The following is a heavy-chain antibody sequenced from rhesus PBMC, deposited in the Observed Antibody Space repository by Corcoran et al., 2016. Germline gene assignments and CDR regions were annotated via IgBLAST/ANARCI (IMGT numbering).Heavy chain of an antibody. CDR2: IYGSGCST. J-gene: IGHJ4*01. D-gene: IGHD6-31*01. CDR3: ARDDAAAAGNFDY. V-gene: IGHV4-106*01. Sequence: QVQLQESGPGLVKPSEPLSLTCAVSGGSISDSYYWRWIRQPPGKGLEWIGYIYGSGCSTYYNPSLKSRVTSSTATSKNQCSLKLSSVTAADTAVYYGARDDAAAAGNFDYWGQGVLVTVSS. CDR1: GGSISDSYY.